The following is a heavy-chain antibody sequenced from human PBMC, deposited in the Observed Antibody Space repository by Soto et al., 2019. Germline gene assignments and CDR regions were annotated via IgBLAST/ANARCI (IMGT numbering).Heavy chain of an antibody. V-gene: IGHV3-30-3*01. Sequence: VQLVESWGDGVQPGRSLRIPCAASGSTFSRYYIHLVRQAPGKGLEWVAHISPDGNNAYYADSVKGRFTISRDNARNTVYLQVNSLRPEDTAVYHCVRGPSHGAFDIWGQGTLVTVSS. J-gene: IGHJ3*02. CDR2: ISPDGNNA. CDR1: GSTFSRYY. CDR3: VRGPSHGAFDI.